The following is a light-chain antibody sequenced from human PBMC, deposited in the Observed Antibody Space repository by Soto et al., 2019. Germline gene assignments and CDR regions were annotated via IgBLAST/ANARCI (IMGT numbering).Light chain of an antibody. Sequence: VMTQSPATLSVSPGERATLSCWASETVATNLAWYQQKPGQAPRLLISGASTRAAGISDRFRGSGSGTEFTLTLSSLRSEDSAIYYCQQYFEWPPMTFGQGTKVDIK. CDR2: GAS. CDR1: ETVATN. J-gene: IGKJ1*01. CDR3: QQYFEWPPMT. V-gene: IGKV3-15*01.